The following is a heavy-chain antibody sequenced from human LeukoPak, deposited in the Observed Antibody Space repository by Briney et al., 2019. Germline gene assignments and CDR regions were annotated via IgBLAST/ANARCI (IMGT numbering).Heavy chain of an antibody. CDR1: GGSFSGYY. CDR2: INHSGST. Sequence: PSETLSLTCAVYGGSFSGYYWSWIRQPPGKGLEWIGEINHSGSTNYNPSLKSRVTISVDTSKNQFSLKLSSVTAADTAVYYCAREGHYYASGSGAFDIWGQGTMITVSS. CDR3: AREGHYYASGSGAFDI. J-gene: IGHJ3*02. V-gene: IGHV4-34*01. D-gene: IGHD3-10*01.